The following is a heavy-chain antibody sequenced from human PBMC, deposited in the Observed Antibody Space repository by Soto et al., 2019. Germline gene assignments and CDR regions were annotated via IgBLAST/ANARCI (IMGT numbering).Heavy chain of an antibody. V-gene: IGHV4-59*01. CDR2: IYYSGST. CDR3: ARVPTLSWFDP. CDR1: GGSISSYY. Sequence: SETLSLTCTVSGGSISSYYWSWIRQPPGKGLEWIGYIYYSGSTNYNPSLKSRVTISVDTSKNQFSLKLSSVTAADTAVYYCARVPTLSWFDPWGQGTLVTVSS. J-gene: IGHJ5*02.